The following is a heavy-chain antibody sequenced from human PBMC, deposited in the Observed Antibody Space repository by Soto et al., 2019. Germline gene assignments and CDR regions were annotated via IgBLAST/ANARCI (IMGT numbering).Heavy chain of an antibody. CDR1: GFTFSTYA. CDR2: ISGSGDST. J-gene: IGHJ4*02. V-gene: IGHV3-23*01. D-gene: IGHD5-12*01. CDR3: AKDSFINLRGYDSY. Sequence: PGGSLRLSCAASGFTFSTYAMIWVRQAPGKGLEWVSAISGSGDSTYYAGSVKGRFTISRDNSKNTLYLQMSSLRAEDTAIYYCAKDSFINLRGYDSYWGQGTLGTVS.